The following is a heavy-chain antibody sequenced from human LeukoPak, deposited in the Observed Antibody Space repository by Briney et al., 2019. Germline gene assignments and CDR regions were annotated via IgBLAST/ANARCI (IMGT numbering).Heavy chain of an antibody. CDR3: ARCYYDFWSGYTDAFDI. V-gene: IGHV3-11*01. CDR2: ISSSGSTI. CDR1: GFTFSDYY. Sequence: GGSLRLSCAASGFTFSDYYMSWIRQAPGKGLEWVSYISSSGSTIYYADSVKGRFTISRDNAKNSLYLQMNSLRAEDTAVYYCARCYYDFWSGYTDAFDIWGQGTMVTVSS. D-gene: IGHD3-3*01. J-gene: IGHJ3*02.